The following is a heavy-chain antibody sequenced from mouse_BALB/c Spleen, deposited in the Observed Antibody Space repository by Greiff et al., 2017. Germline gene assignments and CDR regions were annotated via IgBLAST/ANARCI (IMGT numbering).Heavy chain of an antibody. V-gene: IGHV5-6-5*01. CDR3: ARRNSYYAMDY. Sequence: EVMLVESGGGLVKPGGSLKLSCAASGFTFSSYTMSWVRQTPEKRLEWVATISSGGSTYYPDSVKGRFTISRDNARNILYLQMRGVRSEDTAMYYSARRNSYYAMDYWGQGTSVTVSS. J-gene: IGHJ4*01. CDR2: ISSGGST. D-gene: IGHD3-1*01. CDR1: GFTFSSYT.